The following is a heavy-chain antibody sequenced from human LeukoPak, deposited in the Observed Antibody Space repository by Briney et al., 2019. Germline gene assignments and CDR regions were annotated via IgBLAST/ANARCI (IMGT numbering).Heavy chain of an antibody. J-gene: IGHJ4*02. CDR2: IYTSGRT. CDR3: ARVPFLGYCSGGSCHEAFDY. CDR1: GGSISSGSYY. D-gene: IGHD2-15*01. Sequence: SQTLSLTCTVSGGSISSGSYYWSWIRQPAGEGLEWIGRIYTSGRTNYNPSLKSRVTRSVDTSKNQFSLKLSSVTAADTAVYYCARVPFLGYCSGGSCHEAFDYWGQGTLVTVSS. V-gene: IGHV4-61*02.